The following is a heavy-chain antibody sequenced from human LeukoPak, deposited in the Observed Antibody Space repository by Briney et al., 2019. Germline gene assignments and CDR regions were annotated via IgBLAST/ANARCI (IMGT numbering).Heavy chain of an antibody. D-gene: IGHD3-9*01. CDR3: AKWGDYDVLTGYYVSDY. CDR1: GFTFSNYA. CDR2: ITGSGGNT. Sequence: GASLRLSCAASGFTFSNYAMSWVRQAPGKGLEWVSAITGSGGNTYYADPVKSRFTISRDNSKNTVFLQMNSLRAEDTAVYYCAKWGDYDVLTGYYVSDYWGQGTLVTVSS. J-gene: IGHJ4*02. V-gene: IGHV3-23*01.